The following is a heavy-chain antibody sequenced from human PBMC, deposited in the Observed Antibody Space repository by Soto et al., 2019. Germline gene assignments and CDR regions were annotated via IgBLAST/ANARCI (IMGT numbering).Heavy chain of an antibody. CDR1: GGSISSYY. V-gene: IGHV4-59*01. J-gene: IGHJ5*02. D-gene: IGHD3-10*01. Sequence: LSLTCTVSGGSISSYYWSWIRQPPGKGLEWIGYIYYSGSTNYDPSLKSRVTISVDTSKNQFSLKLSSVTAADTAVYYCARDRGAGSGSYYNGWFDPWGQGTLVTVSS. CDR3: ARDRGAGSGSYYNGWFDP. CDR2: IYYSGST.